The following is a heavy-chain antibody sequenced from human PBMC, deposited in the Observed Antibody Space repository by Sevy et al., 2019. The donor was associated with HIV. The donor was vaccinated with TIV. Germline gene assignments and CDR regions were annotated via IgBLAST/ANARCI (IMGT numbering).Heavy chain of an antibody. CDR1: GGSLSDHY. V-gene: IGHV4-34*01. CDR2: VSRSGST. Sequence: SETLSLTCAVYGGSLSDHYWSWIRQPPGKGLEWIGEVSRSGSTSYNPSLASRLTISLDTSKNQFSLKLNSVTAADTAVYYRARSIAIPITGPVGLFFGLYSNWFDPWGQGTWVTVSS. D-gene: IGHD2-21*01. CDR3: ARSIAIPITGPVGLFFGLYSNWFDP. J-gene: IGHJ5*02.